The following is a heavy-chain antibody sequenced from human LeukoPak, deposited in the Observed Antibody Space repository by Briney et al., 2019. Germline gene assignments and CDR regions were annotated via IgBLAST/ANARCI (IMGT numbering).Heavy chain of an antibody. CDR3: ARAPYLTGNNWFDP. J-gene: IGHJ5*02. CDR1: GGSISSGGYS. V-gene: IGHV4-30-2*01. D-gene: IGHD3-9*01. CDR2: IYHSGST. Sequence: SETLSLTCAVSGGSISSGGYSWSWIRQPPGKGLEWIGDIYHSGSTYYNPSLKSRVTISVDRSKNQFSLKRSSVTAADTAVYYCARAPYLTGNNWFDPWGQGTLVTVSS.